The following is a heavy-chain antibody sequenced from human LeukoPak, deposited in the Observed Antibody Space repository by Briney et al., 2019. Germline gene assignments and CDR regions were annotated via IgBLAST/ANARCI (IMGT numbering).Heavy chain of an antibody. CDR2: INPSGGST. D-gene: IGHD3-3*01. J-gene: IGHJ4*02. CDR3: ARGTANFWSGYSSHFDY. Sequence: ASVTVSCKASGNTFTSYYMHWVRQAPGQGLEWMGIINPSGGSTSYAQKFQGRVTMARDTSTSTVYMEVSSLRSEDTAVYYCARGTANFWSGYSSHFDYWGQGTLVTVSS. CDR1: GNTFTSYY. V-gene: IGHV1-46*01.